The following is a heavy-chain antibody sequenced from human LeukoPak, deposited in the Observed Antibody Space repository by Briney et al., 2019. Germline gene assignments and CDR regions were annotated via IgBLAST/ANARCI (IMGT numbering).Heavy chain of an antibody. CDR1: GFTFSSYW. Sequence: SLXXSXXASGFTFSSYWMSWVRQAPGKGLEWVSTISGSAGSTYYADSVKGRFTISRENSKNRRYLQMNSLRAEDTAVYYCXXEXEEXLQTFDYWGQGXLVTVSS. V-gene: IGHV3-23*01. CDR3: XXEXEEXLQTFDY. CDR2: ISGSAGST. J-gene: IGHJ4*02. D-gene: IGHD3-3*01.